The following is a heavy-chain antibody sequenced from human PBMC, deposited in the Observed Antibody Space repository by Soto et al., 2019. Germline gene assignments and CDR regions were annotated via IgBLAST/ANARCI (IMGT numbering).Heavy chain of an antibody. Sequence: GSLRLSCAASGLTFSGYWMSWVRQAPGKGLEWVANIKQDGSEKYYVDSVKGRFTISRDNAKNSLYLQMNSLRAEDTAVYYCARVISGSYYYWGQGTLVTAPQ. CDR1: GLTFSGYW. J-gene: IGHJ4*02. D-gene: IGHD1-26*01. V-gene: IGHV3-7*05. CDR2: IKQDGSEK. CDR3: ARVISGSYYY.